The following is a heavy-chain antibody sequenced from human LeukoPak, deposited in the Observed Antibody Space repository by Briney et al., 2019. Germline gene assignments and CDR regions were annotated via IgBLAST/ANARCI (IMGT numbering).Heavy chain of an antibody. CDR1: GFTFSSYA. D-gene: IGHD2-15*01. V-gene: IGHV3-23*01. J-gene: IGHJ4*02. CDR3: AKQDGNRYCSGGSCYTFDY. Sequence: PGGSLRLSCAASGFTFSSYAMSWVRQAPGKGLEWVSAISGSGGSTYYADSVKGRFTISRDNSKNTLYLQMNSLRAEDTAVYYCAKQDGNRYCSGGSCYTFDYWGQGTLVTVSS. CDR2: ISGSGGST.